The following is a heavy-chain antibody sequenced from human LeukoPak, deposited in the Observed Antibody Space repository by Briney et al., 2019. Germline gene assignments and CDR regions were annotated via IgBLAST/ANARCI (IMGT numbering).Heavy chain of an antibody. CDR2: IYYSGST. D-gene: IGHD6-19*01. CDR3: ARDRPYSSGWYGFDY. J-gene: IGHJ4*02. CDR1: GGSISSYY. V-gene: IGHV4-59*01. Sequence: SETLSLTCTVSGGSISSYYWSWIRQPPGKGLEWIGYIYYSGSTNYNPSLKSRVTISVDTSKNQFSLKLSSVTAADTAVYYCARDRPYSSGWYGFDYWGQGTLVTVSS.